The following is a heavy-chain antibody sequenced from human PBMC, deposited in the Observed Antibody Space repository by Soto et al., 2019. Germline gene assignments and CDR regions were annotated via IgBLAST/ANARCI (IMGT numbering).Heavy chain of an antibody. J-gene: IGHJ4*02. CDR1: GGPIKTGDYY. CDR2: VFYSGAT. CDR3: ARAGFSYGHLLF. V-gene: IGHV4-30-4*01. D-gene: IGHD3-10*01. Sequence: LSLTCNVSGGPIKTGDYYWNWIRQPPRKGLEWIGYVFYSGATNYSPSLKSRAAISMDTSKNQFSLSLTSVTAADTAVYYCARAGFSYGHLLFWGQGIRVTVSS.